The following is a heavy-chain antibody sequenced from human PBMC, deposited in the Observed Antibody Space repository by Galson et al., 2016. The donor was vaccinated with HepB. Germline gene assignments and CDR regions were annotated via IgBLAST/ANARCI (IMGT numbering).Heavy chain of an antibody. Sequence: SLRLSCAASGFNFGAYSMNWVRQAPGKGLEWVSSISSNSKYVYCSDSLKGRCTISRDNAKNSLFLQINGLRAEDTAVYYCARWDADMGFDYWAREPWSPSPQ. V-gene: IGHV3-21*01. CDR3: ARWDADMGFDY. CDR1: GFNFGAYS. D-gene: IGHD5-18*01. CDR2: ISSNSKYV. J-gene: IGHJ4*02.